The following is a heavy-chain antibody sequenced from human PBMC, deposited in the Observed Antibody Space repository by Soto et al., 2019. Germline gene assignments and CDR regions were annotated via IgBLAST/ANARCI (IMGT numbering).Heavy chain of an antibody. CDR2: IYYSGST. V-gene: IGHV4-30-4*01. CDR1: DGSSSSGDYY. J-gene: IGHJ6*02. D-gene: IGHD3-3*01. CDR3: ARVRRGTIFGVVYFYGMDV. Sequence: SETQCLTSTVFDGSSSSGDYYRSLIHQPPGKGLEWIGYIYYSGSTYYNPSLKSRVTISVDTSKNQFSLKLSSVTAADTAVYYCARVRRGTIFGVVYFYGMDVWGQGTTVTVSS.